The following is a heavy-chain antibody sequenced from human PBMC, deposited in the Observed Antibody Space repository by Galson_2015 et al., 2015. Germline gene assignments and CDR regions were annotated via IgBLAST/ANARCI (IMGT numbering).Heavy chain of an antibody. CDR2: IYSGGST. CDR1: GFTVSTNY. J-gene: IGHJ4*02. V-gene: IGHV3-53*01. CDR3: ATVTKPLRYFDS. D-gene: IGHD3-9*01. Sequence: PLRLSCAASGFTVSTNYMTWVRQAPGKGLEWLSIIYSGGSTYYADSVKGRFAISRDNSKNTLDLQMNSLRAEDTAVYYCATVTKPLRYFDSWGQGTLVTVSS.